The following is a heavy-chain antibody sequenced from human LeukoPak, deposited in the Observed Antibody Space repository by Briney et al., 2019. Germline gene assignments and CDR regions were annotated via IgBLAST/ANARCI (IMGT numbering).Heavy chain of an antibody. CDR2: INPNSGGT. CDR3: ARAGDSSSWDNWFDP. CDR1: GYTFTGYY. J-gene: IGHJ5*02. V-gene: IGHV1-2*02. Sequence: ASVKVSCKASGYTFTGYYMHWVRQAPGQGLEWMGWINPNSGGTNYAQKFQGRVAMTRDTSISTAYMELSRLRSDDTAVYYCARAGDSSSWDNWFDPWGQGTLVTVSS. D-gene: IGHD6-13*01.